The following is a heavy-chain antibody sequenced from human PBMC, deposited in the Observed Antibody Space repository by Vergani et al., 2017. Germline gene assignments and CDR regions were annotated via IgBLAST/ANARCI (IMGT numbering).Heavy chain of an antibody. CDR2: IIPIFGTA. CDR3: ARDRGIAATVFGAFDI. J-gene: IGHJ3*02. Sequence: QVQLVQSGAEVKKPGSSVKVSCKASGGTFSSYAISWVRQAPGQGLEWMGGIIPIFGTANYAQKFQGRVTITADESTSTTYMGLSSLRSEDTAVYYCARDRGIAATVFGAFDIWGQGTMVTVSS. V-gene: IGHV1-69*01. D-gene: IGHD6-13*01. CDR1: GGTFSSYA.